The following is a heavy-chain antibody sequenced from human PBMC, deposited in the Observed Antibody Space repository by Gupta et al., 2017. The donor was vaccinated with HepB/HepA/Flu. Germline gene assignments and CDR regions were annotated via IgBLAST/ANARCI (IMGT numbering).Heavy chain of an antibody. CDR2: INADSGGT. D-gene: IGHD6-19*01. V-gene: IGHV1-2*02. CDR3: GRRMGYTSVPYDP. Sequence: QVPLVQSGTDVKRPGASVLISCKASGYTFSGHYIHSLRQAPGQGLQWMGWINADSGGTFYAQKFQGRVTMTRDTSITTAYIEVTGLTSDDSATYYCGRRMGYTSVPYDPWGQGTLVTVSS. CDR1: GYTFSGHY. J-gene: IGHJ5*02.